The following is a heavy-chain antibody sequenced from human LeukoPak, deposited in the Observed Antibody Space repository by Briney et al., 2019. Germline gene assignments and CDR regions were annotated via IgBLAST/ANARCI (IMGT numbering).Heavy chain of an antibody. CDR1: GYSFTTYW. D-gene: IGHD1/OR15-1a*01. CDR3: ARLVGMWEQSYFDF. CDR2: FYPGDSDT. Sequence: GESLKISGKGSGYSFTTYWLAWVRQMPGKGLEWMGIFYPGDSDTRYSPSFQGQFTASADKSISTAYLQWSSLKASDTAIYYCARLVGMWEQSYFDFWGQGTLVTVSS. J-gene: IGHJ4*02. V-gene: IGHV5-51*01.